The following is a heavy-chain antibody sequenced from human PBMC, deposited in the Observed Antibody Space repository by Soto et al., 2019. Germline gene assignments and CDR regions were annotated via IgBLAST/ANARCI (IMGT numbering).Heavy chain of an antibody. CDR3: ANPAAAYYSGMDV. CDR2: ISDSGRYT. J-gene: IGHJ6*02. CDR1: GFIFSRFD. Sequence: EVQLLESGGDLVQPGGSLRLSCAASGFIFSRFDMSWVRQAPEKGLEWVSAISDSGRYTYYADSVKGRFTISRVNSRNTLYLQTTSLRADDTAVYYCANPAAAYYSGMDVWGQGTTVTVSS. D-gene: IGHD2-2*01. V-gene: IGHV3-23*01.